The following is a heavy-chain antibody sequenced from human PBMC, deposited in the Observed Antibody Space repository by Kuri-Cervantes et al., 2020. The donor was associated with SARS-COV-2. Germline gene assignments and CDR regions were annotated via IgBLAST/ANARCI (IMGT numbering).Heavy chain of an antibody. D-gene: IGHD6-19*01. J-gene: IGHJ5*02. Sequence: ASVKVSCKASGYTFTSYDINWVRQATGQGLEWMGWMNPNSGNTGYAQKFQGRVTMTRNTYISTAYMELSSLRSEDTAVYYCATSAVAGVFSWFDPWGQGTLVTVSS. CDR3: ATSAVAGVFSWFDP. CDR2: MNPNSGNT. CDR1: GYTFTSYD. V-gene: IGHV1-8*01.